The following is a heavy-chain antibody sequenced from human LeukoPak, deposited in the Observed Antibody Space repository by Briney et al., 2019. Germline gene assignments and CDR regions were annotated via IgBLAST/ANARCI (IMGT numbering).Heavy chain of an antibody. Sequence: GGSLRLSYAASGFTFSRYWMNWVRQAPGKGLVWVSRINSDGSTTRYADSVKGRFTISRDNAKNTMYLQMNSLRAEDTAVYYCARENFYGMDVWGQGTTVTVSS. CDR1: GFTFSRYW. CDR2: INSDGSTT. V-gene: IGHV3-74*01. CDR3: ARENFYGMDV. J-gene: IGHJ6*02.